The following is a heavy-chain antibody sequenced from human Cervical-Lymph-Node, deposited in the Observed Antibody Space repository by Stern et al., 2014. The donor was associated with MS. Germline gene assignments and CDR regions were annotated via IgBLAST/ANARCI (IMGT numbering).Heavy chain of an antibody. D-gene: IGHD3-22*01. CDR3: AKSGATCAWLLHNCFDP. V-gene: IGHV1-2*02. Sequence: QEQLVESGAEAKKPGASVSVSCMASGYTFTDYYVHWVRQAPGQGLEWMGMINPKTWATDHAQRFQGSVTLNRDTSTTTVYMELNRLRSDDTALYYCAKSGATCAWLLHNCFDPWGQGTLVTVSS. CDR2: INPKTWAT. J-gene: IGHJ5*02. CDR1: GYTFTDYY.